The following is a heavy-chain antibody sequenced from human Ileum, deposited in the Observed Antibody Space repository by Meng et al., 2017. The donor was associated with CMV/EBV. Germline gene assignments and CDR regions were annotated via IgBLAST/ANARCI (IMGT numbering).Heavy chain of an antibody. CDR2: IKQDGSER. V-gene: IGHV3-7*03. CDR1: GFTFSTHW. D-gene: IGHD5-12*01. CDR3: ARDGGSSAYDFRFDC. J-gene: IGHJ4*02. Sequence: GESLKISCVASGFTFSTHWMSWVRQAPGKGLEWVANIKQDGSERYYVDSVRGRFTISRDNAKNSLYLHMNSLRAEDTAVYYCARDGGSSAYDFRFDCWGQGTLVTVSS.